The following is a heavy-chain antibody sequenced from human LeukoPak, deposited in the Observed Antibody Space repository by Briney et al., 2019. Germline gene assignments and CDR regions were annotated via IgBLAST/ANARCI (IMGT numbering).Heavy chain of an antibody. CDR3: AKELLVSYYGSGTYWPAAY. Sequence: PGGSLRLSCAASTFTFSNYGMHWVRQAPGKGLEWVAVISYDGSNKYYADSVKGRFTISRDNSKNTLYLQMNSLRAGDTAVYYCAKELLVSYYGSGTYWPAAYWGQGTLVTVSS. CDR2: ISYDGSNK. CDR1: TFTFSNYG. V-gene: IGHV3-30*18. J-gene: IGHJ4*02. D-gene: IGHD3-10*01.